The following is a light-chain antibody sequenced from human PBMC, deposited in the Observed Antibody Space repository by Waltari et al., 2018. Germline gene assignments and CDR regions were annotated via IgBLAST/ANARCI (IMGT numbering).Light chain of an antibody. V-gene: IGLV1-40*01. Sequence: QSVLTQPPSVSGAPGQRVTISCTGTTSNIGAGYAVYWYQQLPGTVPKLRIVVNSNRPSGVPDRFSGSKSGTSASLVITGLQAEDEADYYCQSYDSSLSGKVFGGGTKLTVL. CDR3: QSYDSSLSGKV. CDR1: TSNIGAGYA. CDR2: VNS. J-gene: IGLJ2*01.